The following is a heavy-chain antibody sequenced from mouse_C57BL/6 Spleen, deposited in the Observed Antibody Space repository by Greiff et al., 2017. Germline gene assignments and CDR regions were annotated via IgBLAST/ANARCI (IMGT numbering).Heavy chain of an antibody. D-gene: IGHD4-1*01. J-gene: IGHJ3*01. Sequence: VQLQQSGPVLVKPGASVKMSCKASGYTFTDYYMNWVKQSHGKSLEWIGVINPYNGGTSYNQTFKGKATLTVDKSSSTAYMGLNSLTSEDSAVYYCARSGTGTGFAYWGQGTLVTVSA. CDR3: ARSGTGTGFAY. CDR2: INPYNGGT. CDR1: GYTFTDYY. V-gene: IGHV1-19*01.